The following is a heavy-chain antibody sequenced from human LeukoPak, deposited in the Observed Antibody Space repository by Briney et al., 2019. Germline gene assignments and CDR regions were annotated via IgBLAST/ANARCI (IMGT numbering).Heavy chain of an antibody. V-gene: IGHV4-30-2*01. D-gene: IGHD6-19*01. Sequence: SETLSLTCAVSGGSISSGGYSWSWIRQPPGKGLEWIGYIYHSGSTYYNPSLKSRVTISVDRPKNQFSLKLSSVTAADTAVYYCARGSSGCFDYWGQGTLVTVSS. CDR3: ARGSSGCFDY. J-gene: IGHJ4*02. CDR2: IYHSGST. CDR1: GGSISSGGYS.